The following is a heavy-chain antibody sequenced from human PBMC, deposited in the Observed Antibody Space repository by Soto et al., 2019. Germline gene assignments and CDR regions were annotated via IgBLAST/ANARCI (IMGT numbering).Heavy chain of an antibody. CDR3: ARGGAAAGQFDY. CDR2: MYYSGST. Sequence: SETLSLTCTVSVGSFNSYGYYWTWIRQPPGKGLEWIGTMYYSGSTNHNPSLKSRVTISVDTSKNQFSLKLSSVTAADTAVYYCARGGAAAGQFDYWGQGTLVTVSS. V-gene: IGHV4-61*08. D-gene: IGHD6-13*01. J-gene: IGHJ4*02. CDR1: VGSFNSYGYY.